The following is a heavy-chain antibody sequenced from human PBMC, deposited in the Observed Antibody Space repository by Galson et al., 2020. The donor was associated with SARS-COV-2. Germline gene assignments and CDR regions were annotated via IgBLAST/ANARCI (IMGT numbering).Heavy chain of an antibody. CDR2: LDPSSTYI. V-gene: IGHV3-21*01. Sequence: GGSLRLSCAASGFAFSSYTMNWVRQAPGKGLEWVAYLDPSSTYIYYADSLKGRFTISRDNAENSLYLQMNSLRAEDTAVYYCARSPPASTSGTSIYFDYWGQGTQVTVSS. D-gene: IGHD3-10*01. J-gene: IGHJ4*02. CDR3: ARSPPASTSGTSIYFDY. CDR1: GFAFSSYT.